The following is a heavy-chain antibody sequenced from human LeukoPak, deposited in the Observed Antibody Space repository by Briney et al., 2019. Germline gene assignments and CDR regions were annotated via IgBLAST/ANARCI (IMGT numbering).Heavy chain of an antibody. Sequence: RGSLRLSCAASGFTFSSYEMNWVRQAPGKGLEWVSYISSSGTTINYTDSVKGRFTIFRDNAKNSLYLQMNSLRVEDTAVYFCARDLTGTSSYWGQGTLVTVSS. J-gene: IGHJ4*02. CDR3: ARDLTGTSSY. V-gene: IGHV3-48*03. CDR2: ISSSGTTI. CDR1: GFTFSSYE. D-gene: IGHD1-7*01.